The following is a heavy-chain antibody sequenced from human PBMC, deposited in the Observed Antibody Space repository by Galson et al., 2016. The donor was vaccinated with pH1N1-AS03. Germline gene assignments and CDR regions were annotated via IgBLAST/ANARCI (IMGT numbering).Heavy chain of an antibody. D-gene: IGHD3-16*02. CDR1: GFTFSSHG. CDR2: IWHDGSEK. CDR3: ARDRDYYDYIWGTYRYDWYFDL. V-gene: IGHV3-33*01. Sequence: SLRLSCAASGFTFSSHGMHWVRQTPGKGLEWVAVIWHDGSEKYYAASVKGRFTISRDNSKNSLYLQMNSLSAEETAVYYCARDRDYYDYIWGTYRYDWYFDLWGRGTLVTVSS. J-gene: IGHJ2*01.